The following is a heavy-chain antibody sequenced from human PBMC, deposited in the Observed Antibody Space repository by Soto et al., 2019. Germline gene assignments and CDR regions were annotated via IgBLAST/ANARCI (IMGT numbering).Heavy chain of an antibody. V-gene: IGHV1-69*01. CDR1: GGTFSSYA. CDR2: IIPIFGTA. CDR3: ARGGVEYSTAYYYYGMDV. Sequence: QVQLVQSGAEVKKPGSSVKVSCKASGGTFSSYAISWVRQAPGQGLEWMGGIIPIFGTANYAQKFQGRVTITADESTSTAYMELSSLRSEDMAVYYCARGGVEYSTAYYYYGMDVWGQGTTVTVSS. J-gene: IGHJ6*02. D-gene: IGHD4-4*01.